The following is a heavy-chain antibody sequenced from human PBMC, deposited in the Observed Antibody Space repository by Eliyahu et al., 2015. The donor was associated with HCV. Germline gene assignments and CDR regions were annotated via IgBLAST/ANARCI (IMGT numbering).Heavy chain of an antibody. CDR3: IRGGIVAVIGYAFDV. D-gene: IGHD5-12*01. Sequence: EVQVVDSGGGLVQPGRSLRLSCRTSGFTSDXSAMVWVRQAPGKGLEWISLIRGKAFGGTTEYAASVKGRFTISRDDSKSIAYLQMNSLEIADTAVYYCIRGGIVAVIGYAFDVWGQGTTVTVSS. J-gene: IGHJ3*01. V-gene: IGHV3-49*04. CDR2: IRGKAFGGTT. CDR1: GFTSDXSA.